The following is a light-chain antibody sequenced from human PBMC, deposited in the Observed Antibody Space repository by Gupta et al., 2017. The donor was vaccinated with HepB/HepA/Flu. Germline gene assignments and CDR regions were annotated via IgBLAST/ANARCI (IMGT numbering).Light chain of an antibody. CDR3: CSYAGSYTHVV. Sequence: QSALPQPRSVSGSPGQSVTISCTGPSSDVGGYNYVSWYQQHPGKAPKLMIYDVSKRPSGVPDRFSGSKSGNTASLTISGLQAEDEADYYCCSYAGSYTHVVFGGGTKLTVL. CDR2: DVS. V-gene: IGLV2-11*01. CDR1: SSDVGGYNY. J-gene: IGLJ2*01.